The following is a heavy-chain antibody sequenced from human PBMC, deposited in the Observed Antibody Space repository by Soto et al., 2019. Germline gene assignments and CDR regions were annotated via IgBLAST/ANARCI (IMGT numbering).Heavy chain of an antibody. J-gene: IGHJ4*02. CDR1: GFTFSTYG. CDR3: AKDDGQGY. CDR2: LLAATNKD. Sequence: QVQLVESGGGVGQPGGSLRLSCAASGFTFSTYGFHWVRQAPGKAPEWVAGLLAATNKDYYADSVKGRFTISRDNSKNIFYLQMNSLRDEDTAIYFCAKDDGQGYWGQGTLVTVSS. V-gene: IGHV3-30*18.